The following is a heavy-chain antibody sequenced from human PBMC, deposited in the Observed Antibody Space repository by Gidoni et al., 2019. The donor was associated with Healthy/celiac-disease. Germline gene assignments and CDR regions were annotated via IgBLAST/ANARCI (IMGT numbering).Heavy chain of an antibody. CDR3: ARDHDILTGYYYYYYYGMDV. Sequence: QVQLVESGGGVVQPGRSLRLSCAASGFTFSSYGMHWVRQAPGKGLEWVAVIWYDGSNKYYADSVKGRFTISRDNSKNTLYLQMNSLRAEDTAVYYCARDHDILTGYYYYYYYGMDVWGQGTTVTVSS. CDR1: GFTFSSYG. V-gene: IGHV3-33*01. CDR2: IWYDGSNK. J-gene: IGHJ6*02. D-gene: IGHD3-9*01.